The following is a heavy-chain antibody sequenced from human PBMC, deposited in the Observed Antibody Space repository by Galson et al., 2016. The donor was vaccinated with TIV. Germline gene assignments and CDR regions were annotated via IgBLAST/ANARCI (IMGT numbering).Heavy chain of an antibody. Sequence: SLRLSCAASGFMFSNFEMNWVRQAPGKGLEWVSYMTDTGSNIQYADSVKGRFTISRDNAKNSLYLQMNRLRVEDTAVYYCARERPGMRGDALDMWGQGTMVTVSS. V-gene: IGHV3-48*03. CDR2: MTDTGSNI. J-gene: IGHJ3*02. D-gene: IGHD1-1*01. CDR1: GFMFSNFE. CDR3: ARERPGMRGDALDM.